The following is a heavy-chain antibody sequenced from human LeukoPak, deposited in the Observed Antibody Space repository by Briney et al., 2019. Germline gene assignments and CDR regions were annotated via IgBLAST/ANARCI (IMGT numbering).Heavy chain of an antibody. J-gene: IGHJ4*02. CDR2: ISISGENT. Sequence: GGSLRLSCGASGFTFRGYAMAWVRQAPGKGLEWVSTISISGENTYYTDSVKGRFTVSRDNSKNTLYLQMNSLRAEDTAVYFCAKDKTNSIWRFFDYWGQGTLVTVSS. CDR3: AKDKTNSIWRFFDY. V-gene: IGHV3-23*01. D-gene: IGHD6-13*01. CDR1: GFTFRGYA.